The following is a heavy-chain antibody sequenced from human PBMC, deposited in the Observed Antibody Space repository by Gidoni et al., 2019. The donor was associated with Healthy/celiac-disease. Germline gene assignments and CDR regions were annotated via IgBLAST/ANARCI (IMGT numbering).Heavy chain of an antibody. CDR2: ISGSGGST. CDR1: GFTFGSYA. J-gene: IGHJ4*02. D-gene: IGHD4-17*01. CDR3: AKDQGATVVTPFDY. V-gene: IGHV3-23*01. Sequence: EVQLLESGGGLVQPGGSLRLSCAASGFTFGSYAMSWVRQGPGKGLEWVSAISGSGGSTYHADSVKGRFTISRDNSKNTLYLQMNSLRAEDTAVYYCAKDQGATVVTPFDYWGQGTLVTVSS.